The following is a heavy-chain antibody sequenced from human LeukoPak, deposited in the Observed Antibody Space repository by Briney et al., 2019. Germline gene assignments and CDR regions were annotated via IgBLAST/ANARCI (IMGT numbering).Heavy chain of an antibody. CDR1: GFTFSSYG. Sequence: GGSLRPSCAASGFTFSSYGMHWVRQAPGKGLEWVAVISYDGSNKYYADSVKGRFTISRDNSKNTLYLQMNSLGAEDTAVYFCVRDFVGPVDSWGQGTQVTVSS. V-gene: IGHV3-30*03. J-gene: IGHJ4*02. D-gene: IGHD2-21*01. CDR2: ISYDGSNK. CDR3: VRDFVGPVDS.